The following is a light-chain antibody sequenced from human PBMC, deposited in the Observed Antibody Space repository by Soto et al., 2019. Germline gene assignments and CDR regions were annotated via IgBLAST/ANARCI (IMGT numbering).Light chain of an antibody. CDR1: QSVLYSSDNKNY. CDR2: WAS. CDR3: QQYYSTLT. Sequence: DIVMTQSPDSLAVSLGERATINCKSSQSVLYSSDNKNYLAWYQQKPGQPPKLLIYWASTRDSGVPDRFSGSGSAADFTLIISSLQAEDVAVYYCQQYYSTLTFGGGTKVETK. J-gene: IGKJ4*01. V-gene: IGKV4-1*01.